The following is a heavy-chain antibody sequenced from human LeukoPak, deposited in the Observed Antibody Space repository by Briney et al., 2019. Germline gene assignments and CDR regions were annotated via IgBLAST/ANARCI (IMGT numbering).Heavy chain of an antibody. D-gene: IGHD3-10*01. V-gene: IGHV3-73*01. CDR2: IRSKTNSYTT. J-gene: IGHJ4*02. Sequence: GGSLRLSCAASGFDFSGSDIYWVRQAPGKGPEWIGRIRSKTNSYTTAYAASVKGRFTISRDDSKSTAYLQMNSLRIEDTAVYYCTTSHYCGSGDYWGQGTLVTVSS. CDR3: TTSHYCGSGDY. CDR1: GFDFSGSD.